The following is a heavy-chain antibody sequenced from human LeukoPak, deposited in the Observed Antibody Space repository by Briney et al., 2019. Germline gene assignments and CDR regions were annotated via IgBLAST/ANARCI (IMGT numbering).Heavy chain of an antibody. CDR2: ISYDGSNK. D-gene: IGHD4-17*01. Sequence: PGGSLRLSCAASGFTFSSYAMHWVRQAPGKGLEWVAVISYDGSNKYYADSVKGRFTISRDNSKNTLYLQMNSLRAEDTAVYYCARSQYGDYNEDGTDVWGQGTTVTVSS. V-gene: IGHV3-30-3*01. J-gene: IGHJ6*02. CDR1: GFTFSSYA. CDR3: ARSQYGDYNEDGTDV.